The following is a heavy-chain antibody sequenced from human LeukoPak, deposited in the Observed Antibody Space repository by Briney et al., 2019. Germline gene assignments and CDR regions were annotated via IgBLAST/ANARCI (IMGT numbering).Heavy chain of an antibody. J-gene: IGHJ4*02. Sequence: ASVKVSCKVSGYTLTELSMHWVRQAPGKGLEWMGGVDPEDGEIIFAQKFQGRVTMTEDTSTDTAYMELSSLRSEDTAVYYCAIDVGELLTYWGQGTLVTVSS. CDR2: VDPEDGEI. D-gene: IGHD1-26*01. V-gene: IGHV1-24*01. CDR1: GYTLTELS. CDR3: AIDVGELLTY.